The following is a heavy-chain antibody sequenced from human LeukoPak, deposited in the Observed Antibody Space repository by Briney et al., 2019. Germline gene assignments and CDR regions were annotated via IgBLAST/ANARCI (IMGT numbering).Heavy chain of an antibody. CDR3: ARAGHILESHYYYYMDV. V-gene: IGHV4-61*02. CDR2: IYTSGST. CDR1: GGSISSGSYY. Sequence: PSETLSLTCTVSGGSISSGSYYWSWIRQPAGKGLEWIGRIYTSGSTNYNPSLKSRVTISVDTSKNQFSLKLSSVTAADTAVYYCARAGHILESHYYYYMDVWGKGTTVTISS. J-gene: IGHJ6*03. D-gene: IGHD2-21*01.